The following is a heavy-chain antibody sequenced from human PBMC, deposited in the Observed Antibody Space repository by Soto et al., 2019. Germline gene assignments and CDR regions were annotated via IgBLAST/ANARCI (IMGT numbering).Heavy chain of an antibody. J-gene: IGHJ4*02. CDR2: IIPIFGTA. Sequence: SVKVSCKASGGTFSSYAISWVRQAPGQGLEWMGGIIPIFGTANYAQKFQGRVTITADKSTSTAYMELSSLRSEDTAVYYCARDVWRGVDTAMVTAFDYWGQGNLVTVSS. D-gene: IGHD5-18*01. CDR1: GGTFSSYA. V-gene: IGHV1-69*06. CDR3: ARDVWRGVDTAMVTAFDY.